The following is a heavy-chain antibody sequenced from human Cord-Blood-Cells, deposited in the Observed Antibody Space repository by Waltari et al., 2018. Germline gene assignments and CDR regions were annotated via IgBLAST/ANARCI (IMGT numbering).Heavy chain of an antibody. D-gene: IGHD3-10*01. CDR1: GFIVSSNT. Sequence: VQPVEFGGALIQPGGTLRLFCAATGFIVSSNTLSLVVQAPGKGLEWFSVIYGGGSTYYADSVKGRFTISRDNSKSTLYLQMNSLRAEDTAVYYCAGDTGYGSGSYDYWGQGTLVTVSS. CDR2: IYGGGST. V-gene: IGHV3-53*01. J-gene: IGHJ4*02. CDR3: AGDTGYGSGSYDY.